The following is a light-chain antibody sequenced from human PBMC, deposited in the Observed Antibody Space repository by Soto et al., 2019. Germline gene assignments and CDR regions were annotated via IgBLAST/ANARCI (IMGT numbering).Light chain of an antibody. CDR1: QSISSGF. CDR3: QQYGSSPPLT. CDR2: GAS. J-gene: IGKJ4*01. Sequence: EFVLTQSPGKLSLSPGERATLSCRASQSISSGFLAWYQQKPGQAPRLLIYGASHRGTGIPDRFSGSGSGTDFTLTISRLEPEDFAVYYCQQYGSSPPLTFGGGIKVEIK. V-gene: IGKV3-20*01.